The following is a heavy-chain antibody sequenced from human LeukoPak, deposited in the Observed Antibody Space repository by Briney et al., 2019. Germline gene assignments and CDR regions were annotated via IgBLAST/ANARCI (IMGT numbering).Heavy chain of an antibody. V-gene: IGHV4-34*01. CDR2: INHSGST. CDR3: ARGGGTAMVDFDY. Sequence: PSETLSLTSAVYGGSFSGYYWSWIRQPPGKGLEWIGEINHSGSTNYNPSLKSRVTISVDTSKNQFSLKLSSVTAADTAVYYCARGGGTAMVDFDYWGQGTLVTVSS. J-gene: IGHJ4*02. D-gene: IGHD5-18*01. CDR1: GGSFSGYY.